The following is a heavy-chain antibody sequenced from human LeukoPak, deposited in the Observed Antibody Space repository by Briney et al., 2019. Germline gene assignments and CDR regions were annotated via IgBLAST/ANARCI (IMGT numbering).Heavy chain of an antibody. Sequence: GGSLRLSCAASGFTFSSYGMHWVRQAPGKGLEWVAFIRYDGSNKYYADSVKGRFTISRDNSKNTLYLQMNSLRAEDTAVYYCAKGLYYKDSSGYPDWAQGTLVTVSS. D-gene: IGHD3-22*01. J-gene: IGHJ4*02. CDR3: AKGLYYKDSSGYPD. V-gene: IGHV3-30*02. CDR2: IRYDGSNK. CDR1: GFTFSSYG.